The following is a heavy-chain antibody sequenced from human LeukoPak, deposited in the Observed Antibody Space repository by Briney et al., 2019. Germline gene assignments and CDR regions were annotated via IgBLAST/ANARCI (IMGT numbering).Heavy chain of an antibody. V-gene: IGHV1-18*04. Sequence: ASVKVSCKASGYTFTSYGISWVPQAPGQGLEWRGWISAYNGNTNYAQKFQGRVTMTRDTSISRAYMEVSRLRSDDTAVYYCAREREMATIGDAFDIWGQGTMVTVSS. D-gene: IGHD5-24*01. CDR1: GYTFTSYG. CDR2: ISAYNGNT. J-gene: IGHJ3*02. CDR3: AREREMATIGDAFDI.